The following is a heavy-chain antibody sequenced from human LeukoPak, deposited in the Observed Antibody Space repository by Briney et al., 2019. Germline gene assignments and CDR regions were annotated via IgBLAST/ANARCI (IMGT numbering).Heavy chain of an antibody. D-gene: IGHD3-22*01. Sequence: GGSLRLSCAASGFTFVDYGMSWVRQAPGKGLEWVSGINWNGGSTGYADSVDGRFTIYRDNAKNSLYLQMNSLRAEDTALYYCARVYDSSGYSYYYYYYMDVWGKGTTVTVSS. V-gene: IGHV3-20*04. CDR2: INWNGGST. CDR1: GFTFVDYG. J-gene: IGHJ6*03. CDR3: ARVYDSSGYSYYYYYYMDV.